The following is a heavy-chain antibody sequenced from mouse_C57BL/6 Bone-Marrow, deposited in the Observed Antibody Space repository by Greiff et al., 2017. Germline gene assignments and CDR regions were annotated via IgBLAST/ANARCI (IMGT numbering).Heavy chain of an antibody. J-gene: IGHJ2*01. D-gene: IGHD2-3*01. CDR3: ARDGYYPYYFDY. Sequence: QVQLQQPGAELVMPGASVKLSCKASGYTFTSYWMHWVKQRPGQGLEWIGEIDPSDSYTNYNQTFKGKSTLTVDKSSSTAYMQLSSLTSEDSAVYYCARDGYYPYYFDYWGQGTTLTVSS. V-gene: IGHV1-69*01. CDR2: IDPSDSYT. CDR1: GYTFTSYW.